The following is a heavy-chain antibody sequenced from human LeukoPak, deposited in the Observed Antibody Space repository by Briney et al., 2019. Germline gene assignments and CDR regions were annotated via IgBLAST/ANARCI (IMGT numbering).Heavy chain of an antibody. J-gene: IGHJ5*02. CDR3: ARDRNYYDGEGGSCLDP. CDR2: IYSGGST. V-gene: IGHV3-66*02. CDR1: GFTVSSNY. Sequence: GGSLRLSCAASGFTVSSNYMSWVRQAPGKGLEWVSVIYSGGSTYYADSVKGRFTISRDNSKNTLYLQMNSLRAEDTAVYYCARDRNYYDGEGGSCLDPWGKGPLVTVSS. D-gene: IGHD3-22*01.